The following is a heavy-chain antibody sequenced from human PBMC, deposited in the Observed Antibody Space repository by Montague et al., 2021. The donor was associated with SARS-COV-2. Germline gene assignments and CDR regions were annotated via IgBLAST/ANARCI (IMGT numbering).Heavy chain of an antibody. Sequence: SETLSLTCTVYGESFSGFFWSWIRQPPGKGLEWIADINDRGVTNXNYNPSLGSRVTISADTSKNQFSLKLRSVTAADTAVYYCARWDPQTLTVISLRGKAANDYWGQGTLVTVSS. CDR3: ARWDPQTLTVISLRGKAANDY. CDR1: GESFSGFF. V-gene: IGHV4-34*01. J-gene: IGHJ4*02. CDR2: INDRGVTNX. D-gene: IGHD4-11*01.